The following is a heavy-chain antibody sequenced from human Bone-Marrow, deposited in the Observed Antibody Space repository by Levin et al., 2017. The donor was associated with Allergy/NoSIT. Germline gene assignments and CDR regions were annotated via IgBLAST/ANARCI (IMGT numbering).Heavy chain of an antibody. CDR2: IYYSGST. V-gene: IGHV4-61*01. J-gene: IGHJ4*02. D-gene: IGHD5-18*01. Sequence: GSLRLSCTVSGGSVSSGSYYWSWIRQPPGKGLEWIGYIYYSGSTNYNPSLKSRVTISVDTSKNQFSLKLSSVTAADTAVYYCAREVAVTAMVTFIDYWGQGTLVTVSS. CDR1: GGSVSSGSYY. CDR3: AREVAVTAMVTFIDY.